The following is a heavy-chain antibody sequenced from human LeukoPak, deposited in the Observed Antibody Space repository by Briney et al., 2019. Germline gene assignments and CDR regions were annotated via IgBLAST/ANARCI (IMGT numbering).Heavy chain of an antibody. CDR1: GFTFSSYA. Sequence: GGSLRLSCAASGFTFSSYAMHWVRQAPGKGLEWVAVISYDGSNKYYADSVKGRFTISRDNSKNTLYLQMNSLRAEDTVVYHCARDPTYYYDSSGYYYPEGWGQGTLVTVSS. J-gene: IGHJ4*02. CDR3: ARDPTYYYDSSGYYYPEG. D-gene: IGHD3-22*01. V-gene: IGHV3-30*04. CDR2: ISYDGSNK.